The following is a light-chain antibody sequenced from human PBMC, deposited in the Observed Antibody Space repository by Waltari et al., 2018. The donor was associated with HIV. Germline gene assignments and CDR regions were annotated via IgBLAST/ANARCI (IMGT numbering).Light chain of an antibody. V-gene: IGKV3-20*01. CDR1: QSVSSSY. CDR2: GAS. Sequence: EIVLTPSPGTLSLSPGESVTLSCRATQSVSSSYLAWYQQKPGQAPRLLIYGASNRATGIPDRFSGSGSGTDFTLTISRLEPEDFAVYYCQQYGSSPQTFGQGTKLEIK. CDR3: QQYGSSPQT. J-gene: IGKJ2*01.